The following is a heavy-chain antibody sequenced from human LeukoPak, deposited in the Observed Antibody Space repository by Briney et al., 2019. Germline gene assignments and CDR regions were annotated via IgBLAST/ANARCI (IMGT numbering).Heavy chain of an antibody. Sequence: GSLILSCAASGFTFSSYWMHWVRQAPGKGLLWVSRINSDGSSTSYADSVRGRFTISRDNAKNALYLQMNSLRAEDTAVYYCARAILSPSDYWGQGTLVTVSS. CDR3: ARAILSPSDY. J-gene: IGHJ4*02. CDR2: INSDGSST. V-gene: IGHV3-74*01. CDR1: GFTFSSYW. D-gene: IGHD2-2*02.